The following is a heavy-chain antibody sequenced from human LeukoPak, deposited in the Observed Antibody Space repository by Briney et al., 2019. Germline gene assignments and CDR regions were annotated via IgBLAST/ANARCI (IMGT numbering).Heavy chain of an antibody. V-gene: IGHV4-59*12. CDR1: GGSISSYY. CDR3: ARRGSSWYGVRLVHVDY. D-gene: IGHD6-13*01. J-gene: IGHJ4*02. Sequence: PSETLSLTCTVSGGSISSYYWSWIRQPPGKGLEWIGYIYYSGSTNYNPSLKSRVTISVDTSKNQFSLKLSSVTAADTAVYYCARRGSSWYGVRLVHVDYWGQGTLVTVSS. CDR2: IYYSGST.